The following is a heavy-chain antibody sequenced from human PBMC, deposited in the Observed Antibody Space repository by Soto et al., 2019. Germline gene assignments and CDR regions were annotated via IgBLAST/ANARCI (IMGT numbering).Heavy chain of an antibody. D-gene: IGHD6-13*01. CDR1: GGTLNKHA. Sequence: QVQLVQSGAEVKKPGSSVKVSCKASGGTLNKHAITWVRRAPGQGLEWRGGIIPMFGIPNYPQKFQGRVTITADDSTNTSHMELHSLTSDDTAVYYCARGGTSSWLKGAYDVWGQGTMVTVSS. V-gene: IGHV1-69*01. CDR3: ARGGTSSWLKGAYDV. CDR2: IIPMFGIP. J-gene: IGHJ3*01.